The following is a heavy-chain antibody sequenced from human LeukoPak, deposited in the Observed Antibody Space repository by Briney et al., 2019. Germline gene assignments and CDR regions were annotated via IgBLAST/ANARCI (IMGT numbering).Heavy chain of an antibody. D-gene: IGHD4-17*01. CDR1: GFTFSSYA. V-gene: IGHV3-30*04. CDR3: ARKAYYGDYFDY. Sequence: GGSLRLSCAASGFTFSSYAMHWVRQAPGKGLEWVAVISYDGSNKYYADSVKGRFTISRDNSKNTLYLQMNSLRAEDTAVYYCARKAYYGDYFDYWGQGTLVTVSS. J-gene: IGHJ4*02. CDR2: ISYDGSNK.